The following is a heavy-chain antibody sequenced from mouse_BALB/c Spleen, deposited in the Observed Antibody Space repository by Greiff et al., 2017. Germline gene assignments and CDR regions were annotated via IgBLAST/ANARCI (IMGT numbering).Heavy chain of an antibody. CDR2: INPSSGYT. J-gene: IGHJ3*01. Sequence: VKLMESGAELARPGASVKMSCKASGYTFTSYTMHWVKQRPGQGLEWIGYINPSSGYTNYNQKFKDKATLTADKSSSTAYMQLSSLTSEDSAVYYCARSGYGYDPAWFAYWGQGTLVTVSA. V-gene: IGHV1-4*01. CDR1: GYTFTSYT. CDR3: ARSGYGYDPAWFAY. D-gene: IGHD2-2*01.